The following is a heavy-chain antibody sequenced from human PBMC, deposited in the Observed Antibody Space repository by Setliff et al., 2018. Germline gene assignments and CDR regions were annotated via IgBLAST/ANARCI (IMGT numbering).Heavy chain of an antibody. D-gene: IGHD3-3*01. CDR2: VSIGGGTI. V-gene: IGHV3-48*03. CDR1: AFTFPTYD. CDR3: ARDQGTYYDFWSGPTYFDY. Sequence: GGSLRLSCAASAFTFPTYDMHWMRQAPGKGLEWVAYVSIGGGTIHYADSVKGRFTISRDNAKNSLYLQMNSLRAEDTAVYYCARDQGTYYDFWSGPTYFDYWGQGTLVTVSS. J-gene: IGHJ4*02.